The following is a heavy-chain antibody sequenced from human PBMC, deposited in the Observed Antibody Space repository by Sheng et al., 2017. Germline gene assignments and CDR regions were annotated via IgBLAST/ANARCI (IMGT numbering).Heavy chain of an antibody. CDR1: GDIFNNYG. CDR3: ARGRVVVPANMFLDY. D-gene: IGHD2-15*01. CDR2: IIPMFGTT. V-gene: IGHV1-69*05. Sequence: QVQLVQSGAEVKKPGSSVKVSCKASGDIFNNYGISWVRQAPGQGPEWMGGIIPMFGTTNYARKFQGRVTFTTDESTSTAYMELRTVRYEDTAVYYCARGRVVVPANMFLDYWGRGNPGHRLL. J-gene: IGHJ4*02.